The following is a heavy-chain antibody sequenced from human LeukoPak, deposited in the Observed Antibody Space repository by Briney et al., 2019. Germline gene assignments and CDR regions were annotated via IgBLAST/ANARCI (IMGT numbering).Heavy chain of an antibody. CDR2: ISSSGSTI. CDR1: GFTSSDYY. J-gene: IGHJ3*01. D-gene: IGHD3-3*01. V-gene: IGHV3-11*04. CDR3: AKLSAYYDFWSGHDAFDF. Sequence: GGSLRLSCAASGFTSSDYYMSWIRQAPGKGLEWVSYISSSGSTIYYADSVKGRFTISRDNSKNTLYLQMNSLRAEDTAVYYCAKLSAYYDFWSGHDAFDFWGQGTMVTVSS.